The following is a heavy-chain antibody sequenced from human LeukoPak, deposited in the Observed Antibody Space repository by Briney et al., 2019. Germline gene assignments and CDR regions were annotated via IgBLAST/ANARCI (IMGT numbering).Heavy chain of an antibody. V-gene: IGHV4-39*01. CDR3: ARSLKSSAPTKLGKYYFDY. Sequence: PSETLPLTCTVSGGSISSSIYYWGWIRQPPGKGLEWIGTIHYSGSTYYNPSLKSRVTISVDTSKNQFSLKLSSVTAADTAVYYCARSLKSSAPTKLGKYYFDYWGQGTLVTVSS. CDR2: IHYSGST. CDR1: GGSISSSIYY. J-gene: IGHJ4*02. D-gene: IGHD7-27*01.